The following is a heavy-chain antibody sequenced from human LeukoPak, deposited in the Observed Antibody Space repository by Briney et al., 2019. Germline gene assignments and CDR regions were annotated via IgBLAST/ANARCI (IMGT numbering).Heavy chain of an antibody. D-gene: IGHD2-2*01. CDR1: GFTFSSYG. CDR3: ATSLLGDY. Sequence: GGSLRLSCAASGFTFSSYGMHWVRQAPGKGLEWVAVISYDGSNKYYADSVKGRFTISRDSSKNTLYLQMNSLRAEDTAVYYCATSLLGDYWGQGTLVTVSS. J-gene: IGHJ4*02. V-gene: IGHV3-30*03. CDR2: ISYDGSNK.